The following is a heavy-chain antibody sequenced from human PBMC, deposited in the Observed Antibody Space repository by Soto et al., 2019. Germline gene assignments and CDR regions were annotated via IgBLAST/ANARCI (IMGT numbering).Heavy chain of an antibody. V-gene: IGHV3-53*04. CDR1: GFTVSSNY. D-gene: IGHD6-19*01. J-gene: IGHJ3*02. CDR3: ARDLALGVAGTRVAAFDI. CDR2: IYSGGST. Sequence: GGSLRLSCAASGFTVSSNYMSWVRQAPGKGLEWVSVIYSGGSTYYADSVKGRFTISRHNSKNTLYLQMNSLRAEDTAVYYCARDLALGVAGTRVAAFDIWGQGTMVTVSS.